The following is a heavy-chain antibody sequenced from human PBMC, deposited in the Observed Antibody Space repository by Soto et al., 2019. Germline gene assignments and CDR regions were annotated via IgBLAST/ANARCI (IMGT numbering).Heavy chain of an antibody. CDR1: GFTFSSYG. V-gene: IGHV3-30*03. D-gene: IGHD3-10*01. CDR3: ATLHGEQVTLTWDYHMDV. CDR2: ISYDGSNK. J-gene: IGHJ6*03. Sequence: QVQLVESGGGVVQPGRSLRLSCAASGFTFSSYGMHWVRQAPGKGLEWVAVISYDGSNKYYADSVKGRFTISRDNSKNTLYLQMNSLRAEDTAVYYCATLHGEQVTLTWDYHMDVWGKGTTVTVSS.